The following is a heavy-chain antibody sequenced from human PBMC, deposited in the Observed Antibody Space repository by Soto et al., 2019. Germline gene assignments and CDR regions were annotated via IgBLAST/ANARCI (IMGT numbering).Heavy chain of an antibody. D-gene: IGHD3-10*01. CDR2: INLCGGST. Sequence: ASVKVSCKASGYTFTGYYMHWVRQAPGQGLEWKGRINLCGGSTSYAKSFQGRVTMSTDTSTSTAYMELRSLSFDATAVYYCARLHGLGLDYWGQGTLVTVSS. J-gene: IGHJ4*02. CDR1: GYTFTGYY. V-gene: IGHV1-46*01. CDR3: ARLHGLGLDY.